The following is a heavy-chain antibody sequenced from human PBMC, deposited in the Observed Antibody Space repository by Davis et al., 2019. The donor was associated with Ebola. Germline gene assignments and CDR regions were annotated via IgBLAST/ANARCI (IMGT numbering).Heavy chain of an antibody. Sequence: GESLKISCQGSGYSFTSHWIVWVRQMPGKGLECMGIIFPGDSDTRYSPSFQGQVTISADESISTAYLQWSNLEASDTAMYYCARPYGTSLYYFDYWGQGTLVTVSS. J-gene: IGHJ4*02. CDR2: IFPGDSDT. CDR1: GYSFTSHW. CDR3: ARPYGTSLYYFDY. D-gene: IGHD4-17*01. V-gene: IGHV5-51*01.